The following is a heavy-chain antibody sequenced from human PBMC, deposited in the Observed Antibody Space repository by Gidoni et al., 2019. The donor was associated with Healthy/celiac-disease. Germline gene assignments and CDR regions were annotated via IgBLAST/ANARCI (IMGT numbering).Heavy chain of an antibody. CDR2: ISSSSSYI. V-gene: IGHV3-21*01. Sequence: EVQLVESGGGLVKPGGSLRLSCAASGFTFSSYSMNWVRQAPGKGLEWVSSISSSSSYIYYADSVKGRFTISRDNAKNSLYLQMNSLRAEDTAVYYCARDGIAFGAFDIWGQGTMVTVSS. CDR1: GFTFSSYS. CDR3: ARDGIAFGAFDI. J-gene: IGHJ3*02. D-gene: IGHD6-13*01.